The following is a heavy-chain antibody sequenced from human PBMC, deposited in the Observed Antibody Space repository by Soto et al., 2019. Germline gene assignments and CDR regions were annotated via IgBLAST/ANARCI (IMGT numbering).Heavy chain of an antibody. CDR3: AAGGGLPRYY. CDR2: VYHSAST. V-gene: IGHV4-30-2*01. Sequence: QLQLQESGSGLVKPSQPLSLTCAVPGGSIRSGGYSWCWIRQPPGKGLEWIGYVYHSASTYYNPALKSRVTMSVDRAKNQFSLKLSSVTAADTAVYYCAAGGGLPRYYWGQGTLVTVSS. D-gene: IGHD5-12*01. J-gene: IGHJ4*02. CDR1: GGSIRSGGYS.